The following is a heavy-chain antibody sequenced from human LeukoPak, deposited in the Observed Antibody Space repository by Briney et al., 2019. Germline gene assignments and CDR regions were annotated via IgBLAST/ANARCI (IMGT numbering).Heavy chain of an antibody. D-gene: IGHD2-8*01. V-gene: IGHV4-38-2*01. Sequence: SETLSLTCAVSGYSISSGYYWGWIRQPPGKGLEWIGTLYHSGSTYYNPSLKSRVTISVDTSKNQFSLKLTSVTAADTAVYYCARGLYYQGYWGQGTLVTVSS. J-gene: IGHJ4*02. CDR3: ARGLYYQGY. CDR2: LYHSGST. CDR1: GYSISSGYY.